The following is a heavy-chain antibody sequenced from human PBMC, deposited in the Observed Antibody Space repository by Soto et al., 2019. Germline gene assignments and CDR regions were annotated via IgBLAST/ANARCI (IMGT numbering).Heavy chain of an antibody. J-gene: IGHJ4*01. Sequence: PGGSLRLSCAASGFTFSSYWMHWVRQAPGKGLMWVSRIHNDGSTTRYADSVKGRFTISRDNAKNTLYLQMSSLRVEDTAVYYCARDNWNSYWGQGTRVTVSS. CDR1: GFTFSSYW. V-gene: IGHV3-74*01. CDR3: ARDNWNSY. CDR2: IHNDGSTT. D-gene: IGHD1-7*01.